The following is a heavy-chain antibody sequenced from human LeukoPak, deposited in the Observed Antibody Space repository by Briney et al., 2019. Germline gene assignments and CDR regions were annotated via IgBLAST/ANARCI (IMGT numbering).Heavy chain of an antibody. CDR3: ARDGADDYNYHAHDF. CDR1: GFAFSSHE. J-gene: IGHJ3*01. V-gene: IGHV3-48*03. D-gene: IGHD5-24*01. Sequence: GGSLRLSCAASGFAFSSHEMNWVCQAPGQGLEWVSYISSSGSSIYYADSVKGRFTIARDNAQNSLYLKMNSLRADDTAAYYCARDGADDYNYHAHDFWGQGTMVTVSS. CDR2: ISSSGSSI.